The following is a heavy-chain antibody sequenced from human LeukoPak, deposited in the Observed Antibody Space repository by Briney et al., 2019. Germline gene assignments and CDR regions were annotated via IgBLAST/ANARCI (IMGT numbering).Heavy chain of an antibody. Sequence: GGSLRLSCAASGFTFLRHCMTWFRQPPGKGLEWVSGISASGGATDYADSVQGRFAISRDNSKNTLYLQMNSRKAEGAALYYCAKGNYGEKIDYWGPGTLVTVSS. V-gene: IGHV3-23*01. CDR2: ISASGGAT. J-gene: IGHJ4*02. D-gene: IGHD4-17*01. CDR3: AKGNYGEKIDY. CDR1: GFTFLRHC.